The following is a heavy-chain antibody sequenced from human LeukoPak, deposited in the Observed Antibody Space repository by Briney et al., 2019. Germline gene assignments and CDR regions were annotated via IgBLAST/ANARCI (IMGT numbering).Heavy chain of an antibody. J-gene: IGHJ4*02. CDR3: ARGGIAARHPDFDY. D-gene: IGHD6-6*01. Sequence: PSETLSLTCTVSGGSISSSSYYWGWIRQPPGKGLEWIGSIYYSGSTYYNPSLKSRVTISVDTSKNQFSLKLSSVTAADTAVYYCARGGIAARHPDFDYWGQGTLVTVSS. CDR2: IYYSGST. CDR1: GGSISSSSYY. V-gene: IGHV4-39*07.